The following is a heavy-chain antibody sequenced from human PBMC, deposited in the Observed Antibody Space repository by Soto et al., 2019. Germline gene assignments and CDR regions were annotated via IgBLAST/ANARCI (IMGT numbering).Heavy chain of an antibody. V-gene: IGHV2-5*02. J-gene: IGHJ4*02. CDR2: IYWDDDK. CDR3: AHLSGTYGIGY. CDR1: GFSLSTTGVG. Sequence: QITLKESGPTLVKPTQTLTLTCTFSGFSLSTTGVGVGWIRQPPVKALEWLALIYWDDDKRYSTYLKGRLTITKDTSKNQVVLTVTNMDPVDTATYSCAHLSGTYGIGYWGQGTLVTVSS. D-gene: IGHD1-26*01.